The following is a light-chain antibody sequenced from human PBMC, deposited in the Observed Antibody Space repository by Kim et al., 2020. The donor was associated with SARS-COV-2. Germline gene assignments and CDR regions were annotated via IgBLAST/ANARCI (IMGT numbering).Light chain of an antibody. Sequence: EVVLTQSPATLSLSPGETVTLSCRAGHSVDTSLAWYQHKPGQAPRLLIYDASKRATDIPARFSGRGSGTDFTLTISSLEPEDFAVYYCQQRSDWPPTWTFGQGTKVDIK. CDR3: QQRSDWPPTWT. CDR1: HSVDTS. V-gene: IGKV3-11*01. J-gene: IGKJ1*01. CDR2: DAS.